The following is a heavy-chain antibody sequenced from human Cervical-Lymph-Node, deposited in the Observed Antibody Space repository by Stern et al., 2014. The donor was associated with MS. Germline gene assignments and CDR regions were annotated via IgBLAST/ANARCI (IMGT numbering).Heavy chain of an antibody. CDR2: IHHTGSV. V-gene: IGHV4-59*01. J-gene: IGHJ4*02. CDR1: GGSLRSYY. CDR3: AREGEYCSGSRCYPFLDY. D-gene: IGHD2-15*01. Sequence: VQLVESGPGLVKPSETLSLTCTVSGGSLRSYYWNWIRQAPGKGLEWLGFIHHTGSVNYNPSLSSRVAMSVDTSKNQFSLTVSSVTAADTAVYYCAREGEYCSGSRCYPFLDYWGQGTLVTVS.